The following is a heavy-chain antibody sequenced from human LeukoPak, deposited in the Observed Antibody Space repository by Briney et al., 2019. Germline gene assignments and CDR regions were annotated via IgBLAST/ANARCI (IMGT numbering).Heavy chain of an antibody. CDR2: ISGNGGST. CDR3: LMTPVYGMDV. J-gene: IGHJ6*02. D-gene: IGHD2-15*01. CDR1: GLTFSNYA. V-gene: IGHV3-23*01. Sequence: GGSLRLSCAVSGLTFSNYAMSWVRQAPGKGLEWVSAISGNGGSTYHADSVKGRFTISRDNSKNTLYLQMNSLRAEDTAVYYCLMTPVYGMDVWGQGTTVTVSS.